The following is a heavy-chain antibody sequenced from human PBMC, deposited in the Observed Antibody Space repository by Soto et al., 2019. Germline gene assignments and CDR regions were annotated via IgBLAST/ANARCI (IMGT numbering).Heavy chain of an antibody. J-gene: IGHJ4*02. CDR2: ISAYNGNT. CDR3: ARVTLGYGISTYCYEACYFDY. Sequence: ASVKVSCKASGYTFTSYGISWVRQAPGQGLEWMGWISAYNGNTNYAQKLQGRVTMTTDTSTSTAYMELRSLRSDDTAVYYCARVTLGYGISTYCYEACYFDYWGQGTLVTVSS. D-gene: IGHD2-2*01. V-gene: IGHV1-18*01. CDR1: GYTFTSYG.